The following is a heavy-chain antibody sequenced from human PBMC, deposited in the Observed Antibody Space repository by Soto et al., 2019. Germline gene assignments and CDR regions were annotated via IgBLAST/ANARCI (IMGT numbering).Heavy chain of an antibody. CDR3: ARSSYYDRRLYNWFDP. Sequence: SETLSLTFTVSGGSISSSSYSWGWIRQPPGKGLEWIGSIYYSGSTYYNPSLKSRVTISVDTSKNQFFLKLSSVTAADTAVYYCARSSYYDRRLYNWFDPWGQGTLVTVSS. J-gene: IGHJ5*02. V-gene: IGHV4-39*01. CDR1: GGSISSSSYS. CDR2: IYYSGST. D-gene: IGHD3-22*01.